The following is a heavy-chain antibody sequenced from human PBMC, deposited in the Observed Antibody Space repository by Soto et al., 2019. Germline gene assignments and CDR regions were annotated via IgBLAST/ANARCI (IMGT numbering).Heavy chain of an antibody. V-gene: IGHV1-69*01. D-gene: IGHD6-13*01. Sequence: QAQLVQSGAELQKPGSSVKVSCKASGGNFSSYAISWLRQAPGQGLEWMGGVVALFGTTNYAQKFKGRLMFTDDESTTTADMELSSLRFEDTAVYYCARARELSWDTWFGPWGDGSPVAVSA. CDR2: VVALFGTT. J-gene: IGHJ5*02. CDR1: GGNFSSYA. CDR3: ARARELSWDTWFGP.